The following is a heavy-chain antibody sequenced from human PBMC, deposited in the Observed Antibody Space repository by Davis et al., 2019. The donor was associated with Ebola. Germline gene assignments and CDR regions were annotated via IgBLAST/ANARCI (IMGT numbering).Heavy chain of an antibody. CDR3: ARGRSPHVNYFDY. J-gene: IGHJ4*02. CDR2: IWAAGSNK. CDR1: GFPFSRYG. Sequence: SPKISCAASGFPFSRYGMHWVRQAPGKGLAWVSVIWAAGSNKYYAASVKGRFTISRDNSKNTLYLQMNSLGAEDTAVYYCARGRSPHVNYFDYWGQGTLVTVSS. V-gene: IGHV3-33*01.